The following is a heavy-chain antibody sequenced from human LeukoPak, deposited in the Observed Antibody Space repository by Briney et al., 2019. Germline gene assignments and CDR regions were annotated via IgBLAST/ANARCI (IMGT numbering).Heavy chain of an antibody. CDR1: GFTFSSYG. V-gene: IGHV3-23*01. Sequence: PGGSLRLSCAASGFTFSSYGMSWVRQAPGRGLEWVSAISGSGGSTYYADSVKGRFTISRDNSKNRLYLQMNSVRAEDTAVYYCAKDSAPYDILTGYSYWGQGTLVTVSS. J-gene: IGHJ4*02. CDR2: ISGSGGST. D-gene: IGHD3-9*01. CDR3: AKDSAPYDILTGYSY.